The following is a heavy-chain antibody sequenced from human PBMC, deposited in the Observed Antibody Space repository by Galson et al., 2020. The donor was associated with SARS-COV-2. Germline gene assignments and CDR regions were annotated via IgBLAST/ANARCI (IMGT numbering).Heavy chain of an antibody. D-gene: IGHD2-15*01. CDR3: ARDSLSGHYFDY. Sequence: GSLKISCAASGFTFITYAMYWVRQATGKGLEWAAVISDDGSNKYYADSVRGRFTISRDNSKNTLYLQMSSLRADDTAVYYCARDSLSGHYFDYWGQGTLVTVSS. CDR2: ISDDGSNK. J-gene: IGHJ4*02. CDR1: GFTFITYA. V-gene: IGHV3-30*04.